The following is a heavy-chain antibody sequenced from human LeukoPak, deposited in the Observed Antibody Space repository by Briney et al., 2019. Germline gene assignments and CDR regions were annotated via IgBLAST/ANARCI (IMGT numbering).Heavy chain of an antibody. CDR3: ARGGFTYGPATLGALDI. CDR2: ISADGRMT. Sequence: GGSLRLSCAASGFTFTDYWMHWVRHAPGKGLVWVSRISADGRMTDYEDSVKGRFTVSRDNAKNTLYLQMNGVRAEDTAVYYCARGGFTYGPATLGALDIWGQGTMVPVSS. V-gene: IGHV3-74*01. J-gene: IGHJ3*02. CDR1: GFTFTDYW. D-gene: IGHD5-18*01.